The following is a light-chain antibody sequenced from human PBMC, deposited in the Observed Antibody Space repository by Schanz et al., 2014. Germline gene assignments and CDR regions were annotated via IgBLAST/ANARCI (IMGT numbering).Light chain of an antibody. CDR3: QAWDSSTNPVV. CDR1: NIGSKS. V-gene: IGLV3-21*03. CDR2: GDS. Sequence: SSELTQPPSVSVAPGKTARITCGGNNIGSKSVHWYQQKPGQAPVLVVYGDSDRPSGIPERFSGSNSGNTATLTISGTQAMDEADYYCQAWDSSTNPVVFGGGTKLTVL. J-gene: IGLJ2*01.